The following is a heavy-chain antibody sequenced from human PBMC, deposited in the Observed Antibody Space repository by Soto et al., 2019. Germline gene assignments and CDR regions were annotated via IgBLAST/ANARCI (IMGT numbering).Heavy chain of an antibody. D-gene: IGHD4-17*01. V-gene: IGHV1-69*12. CDR3: AAGATVTTNYSYGMDV. CDR1: GGTFSSYA. J-gene: IGHJ6*02. CDR2: IIPIFGTA. Sequence: QVQLVQSGAEVKKPGSSVKVSCKASGGTFSSYAISWVRQAPGQGLEWMGGIIPIFGTANYEQKFQGRVTITADESTSTAYMELSSLRSEDTAVYYCAAGATVTTNYSYGMDVWGQGTTVTVSS.